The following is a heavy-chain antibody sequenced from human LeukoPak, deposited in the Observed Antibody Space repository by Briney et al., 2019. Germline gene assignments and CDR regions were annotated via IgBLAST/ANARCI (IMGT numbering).Heavy chain of an antibody. J-gene: IGHJ3*01. CDR1: GFPFSTFW. Sequence: GGSLALSWAASGFPFSTFWMAWVRQAPGKGLEWVANIIQDGSERYYVGSVKGRFTISRDNAKNSLFLQMNSLRAEDTAVYYCAREGASTISHAFDVWGQGTMVTVSS. D-gene: IGHD3-16*01. V-gene: IGHV3-7*01. CDR3: AREGASTISHAFDV. CDR2: IIQDGSER.